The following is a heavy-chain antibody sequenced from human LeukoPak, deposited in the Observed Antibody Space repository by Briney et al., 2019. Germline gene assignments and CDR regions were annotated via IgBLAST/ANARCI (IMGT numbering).Heavy chain of an antibody. Sequence: SSVKLSCTASGDTCSSYGICWVWLAHGQGLEWKGRSVAIFGTATNAQQFQGRGATTTDESTSAPYIQMSSLRTEETAVYYSARHRVERYAATPTVYYYMDVWGKGTTVSVS. J-gene: IGHJ6*03. CDR1: GDTCSSYG. V-gene: IGHV1-69*05. CDR3: ARHRVERYAATPTVYYYMDV. CDR2: SVAIFGTA. D-gene: IGHD4-11*01.